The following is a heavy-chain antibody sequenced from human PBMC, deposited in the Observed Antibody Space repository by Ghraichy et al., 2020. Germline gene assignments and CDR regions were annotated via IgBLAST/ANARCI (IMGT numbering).Heavy chain of an antibody. V-gene: IGHV3-74*01. CDR2: IRNDGQGA. D-gene: IGHD1-26*01. J-gene: IGHJ6*02. Sequence: GESLNISCAASGFTFSMYWMHWARQVPGKGLVWVGRIRNDGQGATYADSVKGRFTISRDIAKNTLYLQMNSLRGEDTAVYYCASGSGTYSTYGMDVWGQGTTVTVSS. CDR3: ASGSGTYSTYGMDV. CDR1: GFTFSMYW.